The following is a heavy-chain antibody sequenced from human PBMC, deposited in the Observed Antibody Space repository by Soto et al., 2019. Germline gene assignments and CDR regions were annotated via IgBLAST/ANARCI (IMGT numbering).Heavy chain of an antibody. Sequence: PSETLSLTCAVYGGSFSGYYWNWIRQPPGKGLEWIGEINHSGSTNYNPSLKSRVTVSVDTSKNQCYLKLTSMTAADTAVYYCNAYFYDTSTYGAGYWGQGTLVTV. D-gene: IGHD3-22*01. J-gene: IGHJ4*02. CDR1: GGSFSGYY. CDR2: INHSGST. CDR3: NAYFYDTSTYGAGY. V-gene: IGHV4-34*01.